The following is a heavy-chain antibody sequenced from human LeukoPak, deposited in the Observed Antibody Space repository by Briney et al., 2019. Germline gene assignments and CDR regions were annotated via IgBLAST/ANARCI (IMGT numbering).Heavy chain of an antibody. Sequence: GASVTVSCKASGYTFTSYYMHWVRQAPGQGLEWMGIINPSGGSTSYAQKFQGRVTMTRDTSTSTVYMELSSLRSEDTAVYYCARDPFGEFPFDYWGQGTLVTVSS. D-gene: IGHD3-10*01. V-gene: IGHV1-46*01. CDR2: INPSGGST. CDR3: ARDPFGEFPFDY. CDR1: GYTFTSYY. J-gene: IGHJ4*02.